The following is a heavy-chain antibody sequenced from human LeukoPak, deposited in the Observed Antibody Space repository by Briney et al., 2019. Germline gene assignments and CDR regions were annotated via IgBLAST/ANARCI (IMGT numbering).Heavy chain of an antibody. V-gene: IGHV3-48*03. Sequence: PGGSLRLSCAASGFTFSSYEMNWVRHAPGKGLEWVSYISSSGSAIYYADSVKSRFTISRDNAKNLLSLQMNRVRAEDTAVYYCAREALNMYYGMDVWGQGTTITVSS. J-gene: IGHJ6*02. CDR2: ISSSGSAI. CDR1: GFTFSSYE. CDR3: AREALNMYYGMDV. D-gene: IGHD1/OR15-1a*01.